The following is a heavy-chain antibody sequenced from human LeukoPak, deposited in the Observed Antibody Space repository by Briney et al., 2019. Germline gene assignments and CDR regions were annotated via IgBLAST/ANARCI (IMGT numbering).Heavy chain of an antibody. CDR2: IYYSGST. V-gene: IGHV4-59*01. CDR1: GGSISSYY. J-gene: IGHJ2*01. D-gene: IGHD2-2*02. CDR3: ARLNTSTFWYFDL. Sequence: SETLSLTCTVSGGSISSYYWSWIRQPPGKGLEWIGYIYYSGSTNYNPSLKSRVTISVDTSKNQFSLKLSSVTAADTAVYYCARLNTSTFWYFDLWGRGSLVTVSS.